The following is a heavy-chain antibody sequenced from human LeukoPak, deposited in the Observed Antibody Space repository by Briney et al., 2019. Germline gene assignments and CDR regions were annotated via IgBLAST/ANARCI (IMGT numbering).Heavy chain of an antibody. J-gene: IGHJ4*02. CDR1: GGSISSYY. Sequence: SETLSLTCTVSGGSISSYYWSWIRQPPGKGLEWIGYIYYSGSTNYNPSLKSRVTISVDTSKNQFSLKLSSVTAEDTAVYYCARTLTYYDILTGYYNQRMYFDYWGQGTLVTVSS. V-gene: IGHV4-59*01. CDR2: IYYSGST. CDR3: ARTLTYYDILTGYYNQRMYFDY. D-gene: IGHD3-9*01.